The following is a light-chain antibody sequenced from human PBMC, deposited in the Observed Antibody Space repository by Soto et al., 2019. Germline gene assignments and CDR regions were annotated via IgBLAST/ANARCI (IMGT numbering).Light chain of an antibody. Sequence: VLTQPPSASGTPGQGVAISCSGSSSNMGSNTVNWYQHLPGTAPKLLIYNDNQRPSGVPDRFFGSKSGTSASLAITGLQSEDEADYYCAAWDGSLNHILFGGGTQLTVL. J-gene: IGLJ2*01. CDR2: NDN. CDR1: SSNMGSNT. V-gene: IGLV1-44*01. CDR3: AAWDGSLNHIL.